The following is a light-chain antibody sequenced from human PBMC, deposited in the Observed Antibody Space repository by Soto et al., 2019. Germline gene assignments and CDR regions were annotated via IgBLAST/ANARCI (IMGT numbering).Light chain of an antibody. CDR2: DAS. CDR3: QQYQSPWT. J-gene: IGKJ1*01. V-gene: IGKV3-20*01. CDR1: QSVSSSY. Sequence: EIVLTQSPGTLSLSPGERATLSCRASQSVSSSYLAWYQQKPGQAPRLLIYDASSRATGIPDMFSGSGSGTDFTLTISRLEPEDFAVYYCQQYQSPWTFGQVTKVDIK.